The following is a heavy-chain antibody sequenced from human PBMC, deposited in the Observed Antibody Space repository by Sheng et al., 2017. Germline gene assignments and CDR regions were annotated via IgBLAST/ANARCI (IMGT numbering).Heavy chain of an antibody. CDR3: ARAPTIFGVVTDGYFDY. Sequence: QVQLQESGPGLVKPSETLSLTCAVSGYSISSGYYWGWIRQPPGKGLEWIGSIYHSGSTYYNPSLKSRVTISVDTSKNQFSLKLSSVTAADTAVYYCARAPTIFGVVTDGYFDYWGQGTLVTVSS. D-gene: IGHD3-3*01. J-gene: IGHJ4*02. CDR2: IYHSGST. V-gene: IGHV4-38-2*01. CDR1: GYSISSGYY.